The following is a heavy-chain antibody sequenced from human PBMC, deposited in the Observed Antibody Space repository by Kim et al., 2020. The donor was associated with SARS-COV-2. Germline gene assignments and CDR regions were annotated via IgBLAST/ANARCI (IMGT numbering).Heavy chain of an antibody. CDR1: GFTFSSYS. Sequence: GGSLKLSCAASGFTFSSYSMNWVRQAPGKGLEWVSSISSSSSYIYYADSVKGRFTISRDNAKNSLYLQMNSLRAEDTAVYYCAREDVNSGYSGYDFAFDIWGQGTMVTVSS. V-gene: IGHV3-21*01. D-gene: IGHD5-12*01. J-gene: IGHJ3*02. CDR3: AREDVNSGYSGYDFAFDI. CDR2: ISSSSSYI.